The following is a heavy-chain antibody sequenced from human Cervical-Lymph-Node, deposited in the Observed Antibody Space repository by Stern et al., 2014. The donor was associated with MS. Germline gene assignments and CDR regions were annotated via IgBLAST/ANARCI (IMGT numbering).Heavy chain of an antibody. Sequence: VQLVQSGGGVVPRGRSLRLSCAASGLTFSSYGMHWVRQAPGKGLEWVAVISYDGSNKYYADSVKGRFTISRDNSKNTLYLQMNSLRAEDTAVYYCAKEGRFLEWFPYYYGMDVWGQGTTVTVSS. CDR1: GLTFSSYG. CDR3: AKEGRFLEWFPYYYGMDV. V-gene: IGHV3-30*18. CDR2: ISYDGSNK. D-gene: IGHD3-3*01. J-gene: IGHJ6*02.